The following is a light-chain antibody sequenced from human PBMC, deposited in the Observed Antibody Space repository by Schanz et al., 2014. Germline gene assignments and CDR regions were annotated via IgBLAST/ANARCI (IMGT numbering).Light chain of an antibody. Sequence: QSALTQPASVSGSPGQSITISCTGTSSDVGGYNYVSWCQHHPGKAPKLMIYDVSNRPSGVSNRFSGSKSGNTASLTISGLQAEDEADYYCSSYAGSSTVVFGGGTKVTVL. V-gene: IGLV2-14*03. CDR2: DVS. CDR3: SSYAGSSTVV. J-gene: IGLJ2*01. CDR1: SSDVGGYNY.